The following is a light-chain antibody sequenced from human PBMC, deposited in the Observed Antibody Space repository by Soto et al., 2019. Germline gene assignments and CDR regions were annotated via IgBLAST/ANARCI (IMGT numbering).Light chain of an antibody. CDR1: QCVSSN. CDR2: GAS. Sequence: EIVMTQSPATLSVSPGERATLSCRASQCVSSNLAWSQQKPVHAPRPLIYGASTRATGIPDRFSGSGSGTEFTLSISSLQSEDFAVYYCQQYGSSTGLTFGGGTKVDIK. CDR3: QQYGSSTGLT. J-gene: IGKJ4*01. V-gene: IGKV3-15*01.